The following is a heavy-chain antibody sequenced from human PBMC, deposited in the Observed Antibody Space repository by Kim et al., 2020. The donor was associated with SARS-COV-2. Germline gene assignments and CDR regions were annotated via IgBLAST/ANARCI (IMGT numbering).Heavy chain of an antibody. CDR2: ISYDGTFI. CDR3: ARRDRVGGDQLSGMDA. CDR1: TFTFSDYA. Sequence: GGSLRLSCSASTFTFSDYAMHWVRQAPGKGLEWVAVISYDGTFIYYANSVKGRFTISRDNSKNTLYLQMNGLRDEDTALYYCARRDRVGGDQLSGMDAWG. J-gene: IGHJ6*01. D-gene: IGHD2-2*01. V-gene: IGHV3-30*04.